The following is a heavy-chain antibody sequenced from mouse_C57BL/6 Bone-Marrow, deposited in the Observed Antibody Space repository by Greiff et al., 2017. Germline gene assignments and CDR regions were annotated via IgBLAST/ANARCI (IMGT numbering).Heavy chain of an antibody. CDR3: ASEGLLPYFDY. V-gene: IGHV1-69*01. CDR2: IDPSDSYT. CDR1: GYTFTSYW. D-gene: IGHD2-3*01. J-gene: IGHJ2*01. Sequence: VKLQQPGAELVMPGASVKLSCKASGYTFTSYWMHWVKQRPGQGLEWIGEIDPSDSYTNYNQKFKGKSTLTVDKSSSTAYMQLSSLTSEDSAVYYCASEGLLPYFDYWGQGTTLTVSS.